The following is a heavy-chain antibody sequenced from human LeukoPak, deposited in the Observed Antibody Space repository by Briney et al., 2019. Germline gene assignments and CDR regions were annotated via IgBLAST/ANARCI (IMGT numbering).Heavy chain of an antibody. CDR3: ARGSILGYCSSTSCYKGLRRHNWFDP. Sequence: SETLALTCAVYGGSFSGYYWSWIRQPPGKGLEWIGEINHSGSTNYNPSLKSRVTISVDTSKNQFSLKLSSVTAADTAVYYCARGSILGYCSSTSCYKGLRRHNWFDPWGQGTLVTVSS. CDR1: GGSFSGYY. CDR2: INHSGST. D-gene: IGHD2-2*02. J-gene: IGHJ5*02. V-gene: IGHV4-34*01.